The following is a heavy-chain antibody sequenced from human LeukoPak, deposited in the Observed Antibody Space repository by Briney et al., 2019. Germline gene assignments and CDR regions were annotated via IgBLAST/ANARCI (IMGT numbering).Heavy chain of an antibody. J-gene: IGHJ4*02. D-gene: IGHD6-19*01. Sequence: GGSLRLSCTASGFTFSRYWMSWVRQVPGKGPEFVANIKEDGSEKSYVDFVKGRFTISRDNVKNSVSLQMNSLRAEDTAVYYCAKGHRSSSSFFDSWGQGILVTVSS. CDR2: IKEDGSEK. CDR3: AKGHRSSSSFFDS. V-gene: IGHV3-7*03. CDR1: GFTFSRYW.